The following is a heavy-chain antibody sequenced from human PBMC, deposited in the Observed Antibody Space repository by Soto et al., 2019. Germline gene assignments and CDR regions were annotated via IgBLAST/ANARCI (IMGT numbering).Heavy chain of an antibody. Sequence: KESGPTLVKPTQTLTLTCTFSGFSLSTSGVGVGWFRQPPGKALEWLALIYWDDDNRYSQSLKSRLTITKDTSKNQVFLTVTDMDPMDTATYFCAPYISTDPAGWFHPCGQGTLVIVSS. D-gene: IGHD3-9*01. J-gene: IGHJ5*02. V-gene: IGHV2-5*02. CDR1: GFSLSTSGVG. CDR3: APYISTDPAGWFHP. CDR2: IYWDDDN.